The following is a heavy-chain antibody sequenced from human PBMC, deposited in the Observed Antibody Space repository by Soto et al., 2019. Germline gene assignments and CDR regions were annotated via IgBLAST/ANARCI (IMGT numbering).Heavy chain of an antibody. CDR2: LTANGKT. CDR3: ERDALGLEV. Sequence: WGSLRLSCVVSGFAVSATYMSWVRQAPGQGLEWVSVLTANGKTIYADAVKGRFTVSRDISKNTVYLQLNSVTVEDTGLYYCERDALGLEVWGQGITVNVSS. CDR1: GFAVSATY. V-gene: IGHV3-53*01. J-gene: IGHJ6*02.